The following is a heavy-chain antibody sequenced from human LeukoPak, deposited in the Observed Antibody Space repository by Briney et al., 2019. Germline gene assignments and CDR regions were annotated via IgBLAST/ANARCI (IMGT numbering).Heavy chain of an antibody. CDR2: INPKSDGT. J-gene: IGHJ5*02. CDR3: ARDRIMIMFGGVSWFDP. Sequence: ASVKVSCKASAYTFNDYYIHWVRQAPGQGLEWMGWINPKSDGTNYAQKFRGRVTMTRDTSISTAYMELSRLRSDDTAVYSCARDRIMIMFGGVSWFDPWGQGTLVSVSS. D-gene: IGHD3-16*01. V-gene: IGHV1-2*02. CDR1: AYTFNDYY.